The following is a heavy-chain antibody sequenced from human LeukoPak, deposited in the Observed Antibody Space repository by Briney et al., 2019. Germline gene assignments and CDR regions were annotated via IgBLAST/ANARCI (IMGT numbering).Heavy chain of an antibody. CDR3: ASDSSGYSRAAFDI. J-gene: IGHJ3*02. CDR2: IYYSGST. D-gene: IGHD3-22*01. V-gene: IGHV4-59*01. CDR1: GGSLSSYY. Sequence: SETLSLTCTVSGGSLSSYYWSWVRQPPGKGLEWIGSIYYSGSTYYNPSLKSRVTMSVDTSKNKFSMKLSSVTAADTAVYYCASDSSGYSRAAFDIWGQGTMVTVSS.